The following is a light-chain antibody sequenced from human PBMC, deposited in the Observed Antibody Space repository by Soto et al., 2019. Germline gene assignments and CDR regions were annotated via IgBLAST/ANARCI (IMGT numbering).Light chain of an antibody. J-gene: IGKJ5*01. CDR3: QQYGSSIT. CDR2: GTS. Sequence: EMVLTQSPGTLSLSPGDRATLSCRASQSVPRSYLAWYQQKPGQAPRLLIYGTSSRATGIPDRFSGSGSGTDFTLTISRLEPEDFAVFYCQQYGSSITFGQGTRLEIK. V-gene: IGKV3-20*01. CDR1: QSVPRSY.